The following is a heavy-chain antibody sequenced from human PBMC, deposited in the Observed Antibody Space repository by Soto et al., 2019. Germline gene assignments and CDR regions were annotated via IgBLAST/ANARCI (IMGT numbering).Heavy chain of an antibody. CDR1: GFTFSSYA. CDR2: ISGSGGST. Sequence: PGGSLRLSCAASGFTFSSYAMSWVRQAPGKGLEWVSAISGSGGSTYYADSVKGRFTISRDNSKNTLYLQMNSLRAEDTAVYYCARLMITFGGVIAPFDYWGQGTLVTVSS. V-gene: IGHV3-23*01. J-gene: IGHJ4*02. CDR3: ARLMITFGGVIAPFDY. D-gene: IGHD3-16*02.